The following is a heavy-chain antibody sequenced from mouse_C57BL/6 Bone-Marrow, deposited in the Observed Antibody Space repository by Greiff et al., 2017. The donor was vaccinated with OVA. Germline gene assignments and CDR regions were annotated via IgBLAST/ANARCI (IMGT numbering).Heavy chain of an antibody. D-gene: IGHD1-1*01. CDR1: GYTFTSYW. CDR3: ARGDYYGSSYDV. Sequence: QVQLQQSGAELVKPGASVKLSCKASGYTFTSYWMHWVKQRPGQGLEWIGMIHPNSGSTNYNEKFKSKATLTVDKSSSTAYMQLSSLTSEDSAVYYCARGDYYGSSYDVWGTGTTVTVSS. J-gene: IGHJ1*03. CDR2: IHPNSGST. V-gene: IGHV1-64*01.